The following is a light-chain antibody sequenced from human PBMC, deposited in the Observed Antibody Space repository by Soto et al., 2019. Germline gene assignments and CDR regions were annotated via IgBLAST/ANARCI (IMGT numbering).Light chain of an antibody. CDR3: QQYNAYPFT. CDR2: DAS. Sequence: IQMTQSPSTLSASVGDRVTVTCRASQSITDWLAWYQQKPGKAPQLLIYDASSLETGVPSRFSGHGSGTEFTLTISSLQPEDFATYYCQQYNAYPFTFGPGTTVDI. CDR1: QSITDW. V-gene: IGKV1-5*01. J-gene: IGKJ3*01.